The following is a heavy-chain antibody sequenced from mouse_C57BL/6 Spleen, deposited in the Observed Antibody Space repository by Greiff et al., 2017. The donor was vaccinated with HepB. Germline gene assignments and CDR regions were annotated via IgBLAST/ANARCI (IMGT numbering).Heavy chain of an antibody. CDR1: GFNIKDDY. D-gene: IGHD1-1*01. J-gene: IGHJ2*01. CDR2: IDPENGDT. CDR3: TTENYPVCY. V-gene: IGHV14-4*01. Sequence: EVQLQQSGAELVRPGASVKLSCTASGFNIKDDYMHWVKQRPEQGLEWIGWIDPENGDTEYASKFQGKATITADTSSNTAYLQLSSLTSEDTAVYYCTTENYPVCYWGQGTTLTVSS.